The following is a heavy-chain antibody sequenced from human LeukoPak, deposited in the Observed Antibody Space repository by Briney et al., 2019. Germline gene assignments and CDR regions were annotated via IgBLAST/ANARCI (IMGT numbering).Heavy chain of an antibody. D-gene: IGHD6-19*01. CDR2: INWNGGST. CDR3: ARDSGGWSNFDY. Sequence: GGSLRLSCAAPGFTFDDYGMSWVRQAPGKGLEWVSGINWNGGSTGYADSVKGRFTISRDNAKNSLYLQMNSLRAEDKALYYCARDSGGWSNFDYWGQGTLVTVSS. J-gene: IGHJ4*02. V-gene: IGHV3-20*04. CDR1: GFTFDDYG.